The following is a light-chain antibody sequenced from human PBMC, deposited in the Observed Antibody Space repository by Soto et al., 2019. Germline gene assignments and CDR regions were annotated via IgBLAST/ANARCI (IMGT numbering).Light chain of an antibody. CDR3: QQHNNWPPYT. V-gene: IGKV3-15*01. CDR1: QSVSSN. CDR2: GAS. Sequence: EIVLTQSPATLSLSPGERATLSCRASQSVSSNLAWYQQKPGQAPRLLIYGASTRATGIPARFSGSGSGTEFTLTISSLQSEDFAVYYCQQHNNWPPYTFGQGTKLEIK. J-gene: IGKJ2*01.